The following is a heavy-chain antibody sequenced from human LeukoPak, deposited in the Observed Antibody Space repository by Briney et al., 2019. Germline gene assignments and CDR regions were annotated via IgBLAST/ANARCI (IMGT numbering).Heavy chain of an antibody. CDR1: GGSISDYY. CDR3: ARRLASYYYDSSGYYYVDRNRGGYYFDY. J-gene: IGHJ4*02. D-gene: IGHD3-22*01. Sequence: PSETLSLTCTFSGGSISDYYWSWIRQPPGKGLEWIGYIYYSGTTNYNPSLKSRVTISVDTSKNQFSLKLSSVTAADTAVYYCARRLASYYYDSSGYYYVDRNRGGYYFDYWGQGTLVTVSS. CDR2: IYYSGTT. V-gene: IGHV4-59*12.